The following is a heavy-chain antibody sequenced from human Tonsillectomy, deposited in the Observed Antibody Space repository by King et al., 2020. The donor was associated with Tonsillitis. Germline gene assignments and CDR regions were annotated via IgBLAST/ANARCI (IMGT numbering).Heavy chain of an antibody. Sequence: VQLVQSGGGVVQPGRSLRLSCAASGFTFSNYNMHWVRQAPGKGLEWVALISYDASDKYYADSVKGRFTISRDNSKNTLYLQMNSLRAEDTGVYYCARWESPIDYWGQRTLVTVSS. CDR1: GFTFSNYN. J-gene: IGHJ4*02. CDR2: ISYDASDK. D-gene: IGHD1-26*01. V-gene: IGHV3-33*05. CDR3: ARWESPIDY.